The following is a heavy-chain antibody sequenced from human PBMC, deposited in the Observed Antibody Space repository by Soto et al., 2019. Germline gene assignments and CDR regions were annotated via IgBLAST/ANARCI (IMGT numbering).Heavy chain of an antibody. CDR1: GFTFSSYG. CDR3: ARDARVKGHGDPDY. V-gene: IGHV3-33*01. Sequence: GGSLRLSCAASGFTFSSYGMHWVRQAPGKGLEWVAVIWYDGSNKYYADSVKGRFTISRDNSKNTLYLQMNSLRVEDTAVYYCARDARVKGHGDPDYWGQGTLVTVSS. D-gene: IGHD4-17*01. J-gene: IGHJ4*02. CDR2: IWYDGSNK.